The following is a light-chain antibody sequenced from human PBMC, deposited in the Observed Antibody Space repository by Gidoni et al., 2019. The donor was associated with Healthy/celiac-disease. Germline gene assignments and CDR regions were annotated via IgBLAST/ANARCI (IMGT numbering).Light chain of an antibody. CDR1: ALPKQY. Sequence: SYELTQPRSVSVSPGQTARITCSGDALPKQYAYWYQQKPGQAPVLVIYKDSERPSGIPERFSGSSSGTTVTLTISGVQAEDEADYSCQSAYSSGTYVVFGGGTKLTVL. J-gene: IGLJ2*01. CDR2: KDS. V-gene: IGLV3-25*02. CDR3: QSAYSSGTYVV.